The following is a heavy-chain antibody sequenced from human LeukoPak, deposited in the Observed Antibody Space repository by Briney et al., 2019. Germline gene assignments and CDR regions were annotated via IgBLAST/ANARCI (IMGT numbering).Heavy chain of an antibody. V-gene: IGHV3-30-3*01. CDR2: ISYDGSNK. CDR3: AREWLVREDYYYYGMDV. CDR1: GFTFSSYA. Sequence: GGSLRLSCAASGFTFSSYAMHWVRQAPGKGLEWVAVISYDGSNKYYADSVKGRFTISRDNSKNTLYLQMNSLRAEDTAVYYCAREWLVREDYYYYGMDVWGQGTTVTVSS. D-gene: IGHD6-19*01. J-gene: IGHJ6*02.